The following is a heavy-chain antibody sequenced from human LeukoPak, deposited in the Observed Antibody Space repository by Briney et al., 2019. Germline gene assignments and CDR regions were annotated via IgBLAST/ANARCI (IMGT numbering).Heavy chain of an antibody. V-gene: IGHV1-46*01. CDR2: INPGGGST. J-gene: IGHJ4*02. D-gene: IGHD2-15*01. CDR1: GYTFTIYN. CDR3: ARDLGIVVVVAATPGVDY. Sequence: ASVTLSFTASGYTFTIYNMHWERHAPGQGPEWMGIINPGGGSTMYAQKFQGRVTMTRDTSTSTVYLELSSLRSEDTAVYYCARDLGIVVVVAATPGVDYWGQGTLVTVSS.